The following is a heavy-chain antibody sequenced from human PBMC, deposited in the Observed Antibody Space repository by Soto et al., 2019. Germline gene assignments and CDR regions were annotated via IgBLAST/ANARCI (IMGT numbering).Heavy chain of an antibody. CDR3: ARHVEVMDCSRTSCSGYYYYYMDV. V-gene: IGHV5-51*01. D-gene: IGHD2-2*01. CDR2: IYPGDSDT. Sequence: GESLKISCKGSGYSFTSYWIGWVRQMPGKGLEWMGIIYPGDSDTRYSPSFQGQVTISADKSISTAYLQWSSLKASDTAMYYCARHVEVMDCSRTSCSGYYYYYMDVWGKGTTVSVAS. J-gene: IGHJ6*03. CDR1: GYSFTSYW.